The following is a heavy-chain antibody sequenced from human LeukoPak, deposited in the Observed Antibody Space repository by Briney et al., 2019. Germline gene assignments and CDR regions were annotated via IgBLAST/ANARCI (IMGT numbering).Heavy chain of an antibody. CDR2: ISGYNGNT. CDR1: GCTFTTYG. CDR3: ARTCSASSTNCYTDF. Sequence: ASVTVSCKASGCTFTTYGISWVRQARGQGLEWMGWISGYNGNTNYEQKFQGRVTMTTDTSTSTAYMELRTLRSDDTAVYYCARTCSASSTNCYTDFWGQGTLVTVSS. V-gene: IGHV1-18*01. D-gene: IGHD2-2*02. J-gene: IGHJ4*02.